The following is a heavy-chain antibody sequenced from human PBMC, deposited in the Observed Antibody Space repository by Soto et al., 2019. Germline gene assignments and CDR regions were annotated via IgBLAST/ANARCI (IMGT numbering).Heavy chain of an antibody. V-gene: IGHV4-4*02. CDR1: GGSISSSNW. D-gene: IGHD3-9*01. CDR3: ARASSRVSISSAYSFDY. Sequence: QVQLQESGPGLVKPSGTLSLTCAVSGGSISSSNWWRWVRQPPGKGLEWIGESYDSGSTNYNPSLKSRVTITVDKSKKQFSQKLSSVTAADTAVYYCARASSRVSISSAYSFDYWGQGTLVTVSS. J-gene: IGHJ4*02. CDR2: SYDSGST.